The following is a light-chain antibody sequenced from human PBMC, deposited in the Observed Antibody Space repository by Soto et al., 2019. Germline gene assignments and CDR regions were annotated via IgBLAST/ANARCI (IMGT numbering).Light chain of an antibody. J-gene: IGKJ4*01. CDR1: QGISNS. CDR3: QQFQSYPVT. V-gene: IGKV1-16*01. CDR2: TAS. Sequence: DIQLTQSPSSLSASVGDRVTITGRASQGISNSLAWYQQKPGKVPKSLIYTASNLESGVPSRFSGSGSGTDFTLTISSLQPEDFATYYCQQFQSYPVTLGGGTKVEV.